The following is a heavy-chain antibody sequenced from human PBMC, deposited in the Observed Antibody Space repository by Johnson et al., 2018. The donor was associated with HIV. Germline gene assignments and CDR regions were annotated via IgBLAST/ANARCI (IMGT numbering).Heavy chain of an antibody. Sequence: QVQLVESGGGVVQPGRSLRLSCVVSGFPFSTYGMNWVRQSPGKGLEWVAVISYDGRNKYYADSVKGRLTISRDNAKNSLYLQMNSLRAEDTAVYYCARGGPIAVETTGAFDIWGQGTMVTVSS. V-gene: IGHV3-30*04. CDR2: ISYDGRNK. D-gene: IGHD6-19*01. CDR3: ARGGPIAVETTGAFDI. CDR1: GFPFSTYG. J-gene: IGHJ3*02.